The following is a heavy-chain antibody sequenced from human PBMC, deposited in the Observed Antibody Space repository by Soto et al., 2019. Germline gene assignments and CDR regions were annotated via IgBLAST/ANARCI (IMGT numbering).Heavy chain of an antibody. CDR1: GFTFSDHY. J-gene: IGHJ4*01. Sequence: EVQLVESGGGLVQPGGSQRLSCAASGFTFSDHYMDWVRQAPGKGLAWVGRIRNKANSYTTYYAASVKGRFTMSRDDSKDALYLQMNSLKTEDTAIYYCARDSGKGAYFDYWGHGTLATVSS. V-gene: IGHV3-72*01. CDR3: ARDSGKGAYFDY. CDR2: IRNKANSYTT. D-gene: IGHD1-26*01.